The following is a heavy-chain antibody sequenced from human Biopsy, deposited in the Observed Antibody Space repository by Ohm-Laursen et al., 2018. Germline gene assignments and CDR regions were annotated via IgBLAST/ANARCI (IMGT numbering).Heavy chain of an antibody. Sequence: GSSVKVSCKVSGYRITGHYIYWVRQAPGQGLEWMGWISPYNGDTDYAQKLQGRVTMTTDTSTSTAYMDLRSLRSDDTAVYYCARDRWPHVTLLGLVVFDFWGQGTLVIVSS. J-gene: IGHJ4*02. CDR1: GYRITGHY. D-gene: IGHD3-3*01. CDR2: ISPYNGDT. CDR3: ARDRWPHVTLLGLVVFDF. V-gene: IGHV1-18*01.